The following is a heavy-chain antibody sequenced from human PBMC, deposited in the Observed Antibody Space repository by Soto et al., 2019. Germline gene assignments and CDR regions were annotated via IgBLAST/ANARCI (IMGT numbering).Heavy chain of an antibody. CDR2: IKEDGNDK. Sequence: EVQLVESGGGLVQPGGSLRLSCAASGFTFSRHWMNWVRQAPGKGLEWVANIKEDGNDKYYVDSVKGRFTISRDNAKHSLDLQINSLRDEDTAVYYCVRDRGYFGGDSWGQGTLVTVSS. CDR3: VRDRGYFGGDS. CDR1: GFTFSRHW. D-gene: IGHD3-10*01. V-gene: IGHV3-7*01. J-gene: IGHJ4*02.